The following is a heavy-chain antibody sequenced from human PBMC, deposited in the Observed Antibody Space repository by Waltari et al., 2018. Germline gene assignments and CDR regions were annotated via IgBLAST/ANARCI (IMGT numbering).Heavy chain of an antibody. D-gene: IGHD6-13*01. CDR3: ARVGGIYSSSWYEDY. Sequence: EVQLVESGGGLIQPGGSLRLSCAASGFTVSSNYMSWVRQAPGKGLEWVSVIYSGGSTYYADSVKGRFTISRDNAKNTLYLQMNSLRAEDTAVYYCARVGGIYSSSWYEDYWGQGTLVTVSS. CDR1: GFTVSSNY. J-gene: IGHJ4*02. V-gene: IGHV3-53*01. CDR2: IYSGGST.